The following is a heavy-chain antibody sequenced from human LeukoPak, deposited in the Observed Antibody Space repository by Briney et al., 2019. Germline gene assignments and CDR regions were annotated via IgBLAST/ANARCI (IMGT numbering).Heavy chain of an antibody. Sequence: GGSLRLSCAASGFTFSSYGMHWVRQAPGKGLEWVAVIWYDGSNKYYADSVKGRFTISRDNSKNTLYLQMNSLRAEDTAVYYCATAVPGSYSFDYWGQGTLVTVSS. CDR1: GFTFSSYG. J-gene: IGHJ4*02. V-gene: IGHV3-33*01. CDR2: IWYDGSNK. D-gene: IGHD6-19*01. CDR3: ATAVPGSYSFDY.